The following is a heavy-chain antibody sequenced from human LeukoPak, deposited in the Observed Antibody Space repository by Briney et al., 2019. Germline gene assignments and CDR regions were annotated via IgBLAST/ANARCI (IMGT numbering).Heavy chain of an antibody. V-gene: IGHV4-59*12. CDR2: IYYSGST. J-gene: IGHJ4*02. CDR1: GGSISSYY. Sequence: PSETLSLTCTVSGGSISSYYWSWIRQPPGKGLEWIGYIYYSGSTNYNPSLKSRVTISVDTSKNQFSLKLSSVTAADTAVYYCVRDVPTGRFDYWGQGTLVPVSS. CDR3: VRDVPTGRFDY.